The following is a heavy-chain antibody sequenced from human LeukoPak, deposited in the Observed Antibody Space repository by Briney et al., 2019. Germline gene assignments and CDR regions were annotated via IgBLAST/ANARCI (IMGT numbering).Heavy chain of an antibody. V-gene: IGHV3-23*01. CDR2: ISGSGGST. Sequence: PGGSLRLSCAASGFTFSSYAMSWVRQAPGKGLEWVSAISGSGGSTYYADSVKGRFTISRDNSKNTLYLQMNSLRAEDTAVYYCAKDHGPHYYDSSGSLDYWGQGTLVTVSS. D-gene: IGHD3-22*01. CDR1: GFTFSSYA. J-gene: IGHJ4*02. CDR3: AKDHGPHYYDSSGSLDY.